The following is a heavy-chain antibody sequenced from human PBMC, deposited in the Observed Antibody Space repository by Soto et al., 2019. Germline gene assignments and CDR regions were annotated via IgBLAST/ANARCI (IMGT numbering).Heavy chain of an antibody. V-gene: IGHV3-33*01. D-gene: IGHD1-20*01. CDR1: GFTFSSYG. Sequence: PGGSLRLSCAASGFTFSSYGMHWVRQAPGKGLEWVAVIWYDGSNKYYADSVKGRFTISRDNSKNTLYLQMNSLRAEDTAVYYCARDLLTSYNWFDPWGQGTLVTVSS. CDR3: ARDLLTSYNWFDP. CDR2: IWYDGSNK. J-gene: IGHJ5*02.